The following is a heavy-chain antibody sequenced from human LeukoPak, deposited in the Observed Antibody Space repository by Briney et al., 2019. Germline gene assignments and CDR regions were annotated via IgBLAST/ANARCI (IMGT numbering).Heavy chain of an antibody. CDR1: GFTLSEYW. D-gene: IGHD6-13*01. J-gene: IGHJ4*02. CDR3: ARDIAPAGLFFDY. V-gene: IGHV3-7*01. Sequence: GSLSLSCAASGFTLSEYWMSWVRQAPGKGLEWVANIKYDGSESDYVDSVKGRFTISRDNAKNSLYLQMNSLRAEDTAVYYCARDIAPAGLFFDYWGQGTRVTVSS. CDR2: IKYDGSES.